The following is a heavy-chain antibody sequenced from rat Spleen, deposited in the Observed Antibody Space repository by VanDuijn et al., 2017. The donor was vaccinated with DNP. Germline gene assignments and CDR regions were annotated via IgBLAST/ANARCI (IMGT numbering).Heavy chain of an antibody. J-gene: IGHJ2*01. Sequence: EVQLVESGGGLVQPGRSLKLSCAASGFPFSDYNMAWVRQAPKKGLEWVATIIYDGSRTYYRDSVKGRFTISRDNAKSTLYLQMDSLRSEETATYYCARAGVQGYYFDYWGQGVMVTVSS. V-gene: IGHV5S10*01. CDR1: GFPFSDYN. CDR3: ARAGVQGYYFDY. D-gene: IGHD4-3*01. CDR2: IIYDGSRT.